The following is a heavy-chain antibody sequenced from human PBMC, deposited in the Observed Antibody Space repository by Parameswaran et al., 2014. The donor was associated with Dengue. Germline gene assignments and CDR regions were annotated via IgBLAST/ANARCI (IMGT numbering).Heavy chain of an antibody. CDR2: TYYRSKWYN. Sequence: KWIRQSPSRGLEWLGRTYYRSKWYNDYAVSVKSRITINPDTSKNQFSLQLNSVTPEDTAVYYCARVYDSSSVLTMDVWGQGTTVTVSS. J-gene: IGHJ6*02. CDR3: ARVYDSSSVLTMDV. D-gene: IGHD6-6*01. V-gene: IGHV6-1*01.